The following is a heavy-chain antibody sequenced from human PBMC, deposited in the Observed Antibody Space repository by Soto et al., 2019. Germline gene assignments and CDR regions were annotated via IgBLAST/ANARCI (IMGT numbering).Heavy chain of an antibody. CDR2: IKPDSGDT. V-gene: IGHV1-2*02. Sequence: QVQLVQSGAEVKKPGASLKVSCKASGYTFTDYYIHWVRQAPGQGLEWMGWIKPDSGDTNYARKFQGRVTLTRDTSISTAYMAVSGLRSDDTALYYCARAEETAKQYYYYHYGMDVWGQGTTVTVSS. CDR3: ARAEETAKQYYYYHYGMDV. J-gene: IGHJ6*02. CDR1: GYTFTDYY. D-gene: IGHD5-18*01.